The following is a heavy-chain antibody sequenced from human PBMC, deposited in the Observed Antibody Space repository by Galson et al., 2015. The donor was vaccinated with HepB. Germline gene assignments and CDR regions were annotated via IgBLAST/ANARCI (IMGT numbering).Heavy chain of an antibody. CDR2: IYPGNSDT. Sequence: QSGAEVKKPGESLKISCKASGYTFATYWIGWVRQMPGKGLEWMAIIYPGNSDTRYSPSFQGQVTISADKSISTAYLHWSSLNASDTAVYYCARRAIIVVDPAAHHWYFDLWGRGTLVTVSS. D-gene: IGHD2-21*01. CDR1: GYTFATYW. CDR3: ARRAIIVVDPAAHHWYFDL. V-gene: IGHV5-51*03. J-gene: IGHJ2*01.